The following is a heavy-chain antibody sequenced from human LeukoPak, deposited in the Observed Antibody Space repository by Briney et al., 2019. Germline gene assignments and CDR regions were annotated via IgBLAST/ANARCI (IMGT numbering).Heavy chain of an antibody. CDR2: INDDGRTT. D-gene: IGHD3-10*01. J-gene: IGHJ3*02. V-gene: IGHV3-74*03. CDR3: ARSGITMVGGASIGLLTFDI. CDR1: GFTFSYYW. Sequence: GGSLRLSCAASGFTFSYYWMHWVRQAPGEGLVWGSRINDDGRTTTYADSVKGRITISRDNAKNTLYLQMSSLRVEDTAVYYCARSGITMVGGASIGLLTFDIWGPGTMVTVSP.